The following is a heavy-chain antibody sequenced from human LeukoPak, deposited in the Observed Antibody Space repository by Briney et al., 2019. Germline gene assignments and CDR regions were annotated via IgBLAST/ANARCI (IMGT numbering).Heavy chain of an antibody. J-gene: IGHJ4*02. V-gene: IGHV3-66*02. Sequence: GGSLRLSCAASGINVSSNYMTWIRQAPGKGLEWVSLIYGGDAAYYAESVRGRFMISRGNLKNTLFLQMNSLRVEDTAVYYCVTSTGQQFIPYDYWGQGTHVTVSS. CDR1: GINVSSNY. D-gene: IGHD6-13*01. CDR3: VTSTGQQFIPYDY. CDR2: IYGGDAA.